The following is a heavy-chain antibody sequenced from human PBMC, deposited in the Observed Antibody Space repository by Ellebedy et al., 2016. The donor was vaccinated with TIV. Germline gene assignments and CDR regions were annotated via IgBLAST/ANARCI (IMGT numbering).Heavy chain of an antibody. V-gene: IGHV3-20*04. D-gene: IGHD6-6*01. J-gene: IGHJ6*02. Sequence: GESLKISCAASGSTFEDNGMSWVRQAPGKGLEWVSGISWNGGSIGYADSVKGRFTISRDNSKNTLSLQMNSLRAEDTAVYYCARRIAARPDYYYAMDVWGQGTTVTVAS. CDR3: ARRIAARPDYYYAMDV. CDR2: ISWNGGSI. CDR1: GSTFEDNG.